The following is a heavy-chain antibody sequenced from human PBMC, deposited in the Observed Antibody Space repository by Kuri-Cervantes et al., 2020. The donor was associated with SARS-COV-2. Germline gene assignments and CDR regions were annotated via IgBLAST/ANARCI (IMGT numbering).Heavy chain of an antibody. V-gene: IGHV1-69*05. J-gene: IGHJ5*02. Sequence: SVKVSCKASGGTFSSYAISWVRQAPGQGLEWMGGIIPIFGTANYAQKFQGRVTITTDESTSTAYMELSRLRSEDTAVYYCAREGCSSTSCYSAWFDPWGQGTLVTVSS. CDR2: IIPIFGTA. D-gene: IGHD2-2*01. CDR3: AREGCSSTSCYSAWFDP. CDR1: GGTFSSYA.